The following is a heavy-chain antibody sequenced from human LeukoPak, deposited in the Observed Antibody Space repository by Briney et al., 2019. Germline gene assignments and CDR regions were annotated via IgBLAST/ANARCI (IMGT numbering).Heavy chain of an antibody. D-gene: IGHD6-6*01. V-gene: IGHV1-46*01. CDR1: GYTFTSYY. CDR3: ARSSIAARTYYYYGMDV. CDR2: INPSGGST. Sequence: ASVKVSCKASGYTFTSYYMHWVRQAPGQGLEWMGIINPSGGSTSYAQKFQGRVTMTRDTSTSTVYMELSSLRSEDTAVYYCARSSIAARTYYYYGMDVWGQGTTVTVSS. J-gene: IGHJ6*02.